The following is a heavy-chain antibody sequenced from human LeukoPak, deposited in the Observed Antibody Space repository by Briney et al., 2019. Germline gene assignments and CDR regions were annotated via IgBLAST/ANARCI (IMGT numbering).Heavy chain of an antibody. CDR2: IYYSEST. V-gene: IGHV4-39*07. D-gene: IGHD3-3*01. J-gene: IGHJ4*02. CDR1: GGSISSSSYY. CDR3: ARDPFITIFGVVIRRDY. Sequence: SETLSLTCTVSGGSISSSSYYWGWIRQPPGKGLEWIGSIYYSESTYYNPSLKSRVTISVDTSKNQFSLKLSSVTAADTAMYYCARDPFITIFGVVIRRDYWGQGTLVTVSS.